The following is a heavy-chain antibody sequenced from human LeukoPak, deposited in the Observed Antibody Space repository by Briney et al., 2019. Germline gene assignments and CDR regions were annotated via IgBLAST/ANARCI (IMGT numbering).Heavy chain of an antibody. V-gene: IGHV3-66*01. CDR2: IYNGDNT. Sequence: GGSLRLSCAASRFTVSSYYMTWVRQAPGKGPEWVSVIYNGDNTNYADSVKGRFTISRDSFKNTLFLHMNSLGAEDTGVYYCARASQWLAFDYWGQGTPVTVSS. J-gene: IGHJ4*02. CDR3: ARASQWLAFDY. CDR1: RFTVSSYY. D-gene: IGHD6-19*01.